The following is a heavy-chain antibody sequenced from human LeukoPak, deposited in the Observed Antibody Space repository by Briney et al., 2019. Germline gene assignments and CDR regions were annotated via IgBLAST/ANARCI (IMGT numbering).Heavy chain of an antibody. J-gene: IGHJ5*02. V-gene: IGHV4-4*02. D-gene: IGHD4-17*01. CDR1: GGSISSSNW. CDR3: ARGVHYGLPYSWFDP. Sequence: SETLSLTCAVSGGSISSSNWWGWVRQPPGKGLEWIGEIYHSGSPNYNPSLKSRVTISVDTSKNQFSLKLSSVTAADTAVYYCARGVHYGLPYSWFDPWGQGTLVTVSS. CDR2: IYHSGSP.